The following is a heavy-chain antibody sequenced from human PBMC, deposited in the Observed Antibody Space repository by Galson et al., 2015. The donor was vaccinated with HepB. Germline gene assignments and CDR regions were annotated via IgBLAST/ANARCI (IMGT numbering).Heavy chain of an antibody. CDR3: ATSYYYDSSGYKGGIDY. CDR2: IDPSDSYI. CDR1: GYRFTNYW. J-gene: IGHJ4*02. D-gene: IGHD3-22*01. V-gene: IGHV5-10-1*01. Sequence: QSGAEVKKPGESLRISCKGSGYRFTNYWISWVRQMPGKGLEWMGRIDPSDSYIKYSPSFQGHVTISADKSISTAYLQWSSLKASDTAMYYCATSYYYDSSGYKGGIDYWGQGTLVTVSP.